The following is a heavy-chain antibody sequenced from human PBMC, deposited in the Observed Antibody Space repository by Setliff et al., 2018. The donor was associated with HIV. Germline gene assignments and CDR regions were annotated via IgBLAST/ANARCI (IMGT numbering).Heavy chain of an antibody. Sequence: GGSLRLSCAASGFTFSTYGMHWVRQAPGKGLEWLAVIWYDGTETLYVDSVKGRFTISRDNANNLVYLQMNSLRVEDTAVYFCARWGSGSYERVFDYWGQGMLVTVSS. J-gene: IGHJ4*02. D-gene: IGHD1-26*01. V-gene: IGHV3-33*01. CDR3: ARWGSGSYERVFDY. CDR1: GFTFSTYG. CDR2: IWYDGTET.